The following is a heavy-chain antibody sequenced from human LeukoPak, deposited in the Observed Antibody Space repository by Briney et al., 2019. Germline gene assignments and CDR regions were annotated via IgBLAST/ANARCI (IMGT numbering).Heavy chain of an antibody. CDR3: AKGVYSRSWYGDY. D-gene: IGHD6-13*01. CDR1: GFTFSSYA. J-gene: IGHJ4*02. CDR2: ISGSGGGT. V-gene: IGHV3-23*01. Sequence: GGSLRLSCAAAGFTFSSYAMSWVRQAPGKGLEWVSSISGSGGGTNYPDSVNGQFTISRDNSKNTLYLQMNRLRAEDTAIYYCAKGVYSRSWYGDYWGQGTLVTVSS.